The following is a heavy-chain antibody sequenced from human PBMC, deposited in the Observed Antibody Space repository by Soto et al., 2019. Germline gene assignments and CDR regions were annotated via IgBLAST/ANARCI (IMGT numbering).Heavy chain of an antibody. Sequence: ASVKVSCKASGYAFNFYGITWVRQAPGQGLEWMGWISGFNGNTNYAADLQGRVTMTTDTSTSTAYMELRGLRSDDTAVYYCARIGVSSGHESPDFDSWGQGTLVTVSS. J-gene: IGHJ4*02. V-gene: IGHV1-18*01. CDR3: ARIGVSSGHESPDFDS. CDR2: ISGFNGNT. CDR1: GYAFNFYG. D-gene: IGHD3-16*01.